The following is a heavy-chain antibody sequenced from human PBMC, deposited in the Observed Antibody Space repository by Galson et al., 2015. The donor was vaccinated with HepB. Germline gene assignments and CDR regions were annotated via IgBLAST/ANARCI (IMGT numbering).Heavy chain of an antibody. Sequence: SVKVSCKASGGTFSSYTISWVRQAPGQRLEWMGRIIPILGIANYAQKFQGRVTITADKSTSTAYMELSSLRSEDTAVYYCARDRRDIAYYYGSGSYTYYYGMDVWGQGTTVTVSS. D-gene: IGHD3-10*01. CDR3: ARDRRDIAYYYGSGSYTYYYGMDV. V-gene: IGHV1-69*04. CDR1: GGTFSSYT. CDR2: IIPILGIA. J-gene: IGHJ6*02.